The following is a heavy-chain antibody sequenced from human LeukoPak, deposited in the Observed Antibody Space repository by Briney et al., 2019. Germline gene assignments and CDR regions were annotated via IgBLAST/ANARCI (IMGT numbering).Heavy chain of an antibody. CDR1: GLTVSSNY. J-gene: IGHJ6*02. V-gene: IGHV3-53*01. Sequence: GGSLRLSCAASGLTVSSNYMSWVRQAPGKGLEWVSVIYSGGSTYYADSVKGRFTISRDNSKNTLYLQMNSLRAEDTAVYYCARGISGSYPRYYGMDVWGQGTTVTVSS. CDR2: IYSGGST. D-gene: IGHD1-26*01. CDR3: ARGISGSYPRYYGMDV.